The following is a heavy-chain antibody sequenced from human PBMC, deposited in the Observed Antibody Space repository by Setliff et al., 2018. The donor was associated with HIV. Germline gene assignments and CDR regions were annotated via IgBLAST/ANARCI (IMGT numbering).Heavy chain of an antibody. CDR3: ARQFLDWSNDYYSRYYMDV. V-gene: IGHV1-18*01. CDR2: ISAYNGNA. J-gene: IGHJ6*03. CDR1: GSTFTSYA. Sequence: ASVKVSCKASGSTFTSYAITWVRQAPGQGLEWMGWISAYNGNANYAQKFQGRVTMTTDTSTRTAYMELRSLRSDDTAVYYCARQFLDWSNDYYSRYYMDVWGKGTTVTVSS. D-gene: IGHD3-3*01.